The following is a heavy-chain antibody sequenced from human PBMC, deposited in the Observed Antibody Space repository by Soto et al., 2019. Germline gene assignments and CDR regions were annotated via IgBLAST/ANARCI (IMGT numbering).Heavy chain of an antibody. CDR3: AGEPKGGAYDMDV. CDR1: RLTFSGHD. J-gene: IGHJ6*02. V-gene: IGHV3-33*01. D-gene: IGHD3-16*01. CDR2: IWSDGSRG. Sequence: QVQLVESGGGVVQPGTSLRLSCAASRLTFSGHDMHWVRQAPGKGLEWVALIWSDGSRGFYADSVKGRFTISRDNFKNALYLQMNSLGAEDTAVYYCAGEPKGGAYDMDVWGQGTTVTVSS.